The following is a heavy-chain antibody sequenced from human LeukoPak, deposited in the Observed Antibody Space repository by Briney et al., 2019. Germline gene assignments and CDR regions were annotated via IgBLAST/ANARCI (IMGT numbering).Heavy chain of an antibody. CDR3: ARDKDDSWDY. D-gene: IGHD3/OR15-3a*01. J-gene: IGHJ4*02. CDR2: IYYSGST. CDR1: GGSIGSSSYY. V-gene: IGHV4-39*02. Sequence: SETLSLTCTVSGGSIGSSSYYWGWIRQPPGKGLEWIGSIYYSGSTYYNPSLKSRVTISVDTSKNQFSLKLSSVTAADTAVYYCARDKDDSWDYWGQGTLVTVSS.